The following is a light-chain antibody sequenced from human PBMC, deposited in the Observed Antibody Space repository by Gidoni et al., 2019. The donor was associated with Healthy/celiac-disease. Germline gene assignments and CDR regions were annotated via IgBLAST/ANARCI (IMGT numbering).Light chain of an antibody. CDR2: GAA. CDR1: QSVSSSY. Sequence: EIVLTQSPGTLSLSPGERATLSCRASQSVSSSYLAWYQQKPGQAPRRLIYGAASRATGGPDRFSGSGSGTDFTLTISRLEPEDFAVYYCQQYGSSRTFGQGTKVEIK. V-gene: IGKV3-20*01. J-gene: IGKJ1*01. CDR3: QQYGSSRT.